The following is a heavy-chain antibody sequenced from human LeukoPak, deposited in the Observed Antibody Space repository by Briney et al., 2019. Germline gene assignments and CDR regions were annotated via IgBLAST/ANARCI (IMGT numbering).Heavy chain of an antibody. Sequence: PSEILSLTCTVSGGSVSSGSYYWSWIRQPPGKGLEWIGYIYYSGSTNYNPPLKSRVTISVDTSKNQFSLKLSSVTAADTAVYYCASGYCSGGSCYSGAFDIWGQGTMVTVSS. J-gene: IGHJ3*02. CDR2: IYYSGST. V-gene: IGHV4-61*01. CDR1: GGSVSSGSYY. CDR3: ASGYCSGGSCYSGAFDI. D-gene: IGHD2-15*01.